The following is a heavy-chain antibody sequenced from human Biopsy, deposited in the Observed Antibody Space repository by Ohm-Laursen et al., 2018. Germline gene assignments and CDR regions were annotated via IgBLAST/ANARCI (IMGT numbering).Heavy chain of an antibody. CDR1: GFTFGRYSMN. V-gene: IGHV4-59*04. J-gene: IGHJ4*02. Sequence: LRLSCTASGFTFGRYSMNWIRQAPGKGLEWIGTIRNTYFRTSLKSRVTMSVNTSKNQFSLKLSSVTAADTGVYYCAQTRNDYGGFYFDYWGQGTLVTVSP. CDR3: AQTRNDYGGFYFDY. CDR2: IRNT. D-gene: IGHD4/OR15-4a*01.